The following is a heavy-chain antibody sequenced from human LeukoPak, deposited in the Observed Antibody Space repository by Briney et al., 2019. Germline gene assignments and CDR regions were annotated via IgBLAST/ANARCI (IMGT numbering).Heavy chain of an antibody. V-gene: IGHV4-38-2*02. CDR1: GYSISSDYY. D-gene: IGHD6-19*01. CDR3: ARCDPVGIAVAGTKLCDY. J-gene: IGHJ4*02. Sequence: ASETLSLTCTVSGYSISSDYYWGWIRQPPGKGLEWIGSVHHSGRTYYNPSLKSRVTISVDTSKNQFSLKLSSVTAADTAVYYCARCDPVGIAVAGTKLCDYWGQGTLVTVSS. CDR2: VHHSGRT.